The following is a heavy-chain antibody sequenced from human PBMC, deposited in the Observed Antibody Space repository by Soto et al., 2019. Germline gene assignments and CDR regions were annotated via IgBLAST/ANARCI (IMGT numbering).Heavy chain of an antibody. Sequence: GGSLRLSCAASGFTFRNHWMNWVRQAPGRGLEWVASIRLDGVEKYYVDSVKGRFTISRDNAKKSLYLEVNSLRDEDTAVYYCAKGRGLDIWGQGTMVTVSS. CDR3: AKGRGLDI. CDR2: IRLDGVEK. J-gene: IGHJ3*02. CDR1: GFTFRNHW. V-gene: IGHV3-7*03.